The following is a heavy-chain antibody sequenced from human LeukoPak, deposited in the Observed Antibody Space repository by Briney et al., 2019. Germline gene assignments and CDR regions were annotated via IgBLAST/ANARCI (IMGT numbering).Heavy chain of an antibody. J-gene: IGHJ4*02. CDR1: GYTFTSYG. V-gene: IGHV1-18*01. D-gene: IGHD3-22*01. CDR2: ISAYNGNT. CDR3: ARTSRTLYDSSDKGFDY. Sequence: ASVKVSCKASGYTFTSYGISWVRQAPGQGLEWMGWISAYNGNTNYAQKLQGRVTMTTDTSTSTAYMELRSLRSDDTAVYYCARTSRTLYDSSDKGFDYWGQGTLVTVSS.